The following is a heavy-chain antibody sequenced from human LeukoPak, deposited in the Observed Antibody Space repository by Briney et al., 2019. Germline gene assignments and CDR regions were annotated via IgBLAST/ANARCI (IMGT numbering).Heavy chain of an antibody. CDR3: ARGYARAGYSSSWARWKGFDP. V-gene: IGHV4-39*07. CDR1: GGSISTSNYY. CDR2: INHSGST. J-gene: IGHJ5*02. Sequence: SETLSLTCTVSGGSISTSNYYWGWIRQPPGKGLEWIGEINHSGSTNYNPSLKSRVTISVDTSKNQFSLKLSSVTAADTAVYYCARGYARAGYSSSWARWKGFDPWGQGTLVTVSS. D-gene: IGHD6-13*01.